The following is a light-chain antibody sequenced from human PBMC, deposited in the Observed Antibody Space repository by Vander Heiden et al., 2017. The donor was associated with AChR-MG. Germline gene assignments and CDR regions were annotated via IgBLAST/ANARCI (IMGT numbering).Light chain of an antibody. V-gene: IGLV2-23*02. CDR1: SSDVGSYNL. Sequence: QSALTQPAPVSGSPGQSITISCTGTSSDVGSYNLVSCYQQHPGKAPKLMIYEVSKRPSGVSNRFSGSKSGNTASLTISGLQAEDEADYYCCSYAGSSTWVFGGGTKLTVL. CDR2: EVS. J-gene: IGLJ3*02. CDR3: CSYAGSSTWV.